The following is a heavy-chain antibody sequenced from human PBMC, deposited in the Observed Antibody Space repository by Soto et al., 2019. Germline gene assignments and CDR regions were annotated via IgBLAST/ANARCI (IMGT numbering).Heavy chain of an antibody. V-gene: IGHV1-69*01. J-gene: IGHJ4*02. CDR2: IIPIFGTA. CDR3: ARDANYYDSSGYLVYFDY. D-gene: IGHD3-22*01. Sequence: QVQLVQSGAEVKKPGSSVKVSCEASGGTFSSYAISWVRQAPGQGLEWMGGIIPIFGTANYAQKFQGRVTITADESTSTAYMELSSLRSEDTAVYYCARDANYYDSSGYLVYFDYWGQGTLVTVSS. CDR1: GGTFSSYA.